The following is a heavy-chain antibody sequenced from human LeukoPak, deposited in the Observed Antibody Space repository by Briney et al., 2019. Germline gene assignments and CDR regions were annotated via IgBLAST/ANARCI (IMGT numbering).Heavy chain of an antibody. Sequence: PSETLSLTCTVSGGSISSGGYYWSWIRQHPGKGLEWIGYIYYSGSTYYNPSLKSRVTISVDTSKNQFSLKLSSVTAAGTAVYYCARVMRGSADPWGQGTLVTVSS. CDR1: GGSISSGGYY. CDR3: ARVMRGSADP. V-gene: IGHV4-31*03. D-gene: IGHD3-10*01. J-gene: IGHJ5*02. CDR2: IYYSGST.